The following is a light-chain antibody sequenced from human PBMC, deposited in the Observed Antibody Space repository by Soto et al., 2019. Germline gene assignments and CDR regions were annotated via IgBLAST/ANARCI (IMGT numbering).Light chain of an antibody. Sequence: DIQMTQSPSSLSASIGDRITITCRASQSISTYLNWYQQKPGKAPRLLIYGASTLQNGVPSRFSGSGSATDYTLTISSLHSEDFATYYCQQSFITPPLTFGGGTKVEMK. CDR2: GAS. CDR1: QSISTY. CDR3: QQSFITPPLT. J-gene: IGKJ4*01. V-gene: IGKV1-39*01.